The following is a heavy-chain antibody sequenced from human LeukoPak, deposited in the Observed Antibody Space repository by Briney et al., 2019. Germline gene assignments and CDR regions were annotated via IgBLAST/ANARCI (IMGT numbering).Heavy chain of an antibody. CDR2: VTNSGGST. V-gene: IGHV3-23*01. J-gene: IGHJ4*02. D-gene: IGHD1-1*01. CDR3: VQETGHNWGYLDY. CDR1: GFIFSIYA. Sequence: PGGSLRLSCAASGFIFSIYAMSWVRQAPGKGLEWDSSVTNSGGSTYYADSVKGRFAISRDNSKNTLYLQMNTLRADDTAVYYCVQETGHNWGYLDYWGQGTLVTVSS.